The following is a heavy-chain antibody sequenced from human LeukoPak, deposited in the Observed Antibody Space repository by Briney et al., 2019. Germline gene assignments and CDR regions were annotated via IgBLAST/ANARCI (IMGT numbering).Heavy chain of an antibody. V-gene: IGHV3-21*01. CDR1: GFTLSSYW. Sequence: PGGSLRLSCAASGFTLSSYWMSWVRQAPGKGLEWVSSISSSSSYIYYADSVKGRFTISRDNAKNSLYLQMNSLRAEDTAVYYCARADGTYWGQGTLVTVSS. D-gene: IGHD1-26*01. CDR2: ISSSSSYI. J-gene: IGHJ4*02. CDR3: ARADGTY.